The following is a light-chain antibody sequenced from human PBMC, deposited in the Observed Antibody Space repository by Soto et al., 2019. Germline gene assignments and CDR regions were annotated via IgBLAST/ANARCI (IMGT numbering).Light chain of an antibody. Sequence: EIVLTQSPSTLSFSPGERATLSCRASQSVSYSLAWYPQKPGQAPRLLIYDASNRATGIPARFSGSGSGTDVTLTISRLWPEDFAVYYCKQSRNWPLLSFGGGTKVAIK. CDR3: KQSRNWPLLS. J-gene: IGKJ4*01. CDR2: DAS. V-gene: IGKV3-11*01. CDR1: QSVSYS.